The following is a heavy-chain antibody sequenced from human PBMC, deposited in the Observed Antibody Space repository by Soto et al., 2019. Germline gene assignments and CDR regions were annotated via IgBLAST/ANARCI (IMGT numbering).Heavy chain of an antibody. CDR1: GFTFSDYY. Sequence: QVQLVESGGGLVKPGGSLRLSCAASGFTFSDYYMSWIRQAPGKGLEWVSYISSSSSYTNYADSVKGRFTISRDNAKNSLYLQMNSLRAEDTAVYYCAVQGGYYGSGSYYKSEEGGMDVWGQGTTVTVSS. D-gene: IGHD3-10*01. CDR2: ISSSSSYT. J-gene: IGHJ6*02. V-gene: IGHV3-11*05. CDR3: AVQGGYYGSGSYYKSEEGGMDV.